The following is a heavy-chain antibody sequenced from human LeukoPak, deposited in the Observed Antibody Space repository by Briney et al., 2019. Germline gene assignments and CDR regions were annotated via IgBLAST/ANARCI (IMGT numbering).Heavy chain of an antibody. CDR1: GYRFTNYW. Sequence: GASLKISWKGSGYRFTNYWIGWVRQMPGKGLKWMGIIYPGDSDARYSPSFQGQVTISADKSISTAYLQWSSLKASDTAMYYCARRRDLYSGSYYPFDYWGQGTLVTVSS. CDR2: IYPGDSDA. D-gene: IGHD1-26*01. J-gene: IGHJ4*02. CDR3: ARRRDLYSGSYYPFDY. V-gene: IGHV5-51*01.